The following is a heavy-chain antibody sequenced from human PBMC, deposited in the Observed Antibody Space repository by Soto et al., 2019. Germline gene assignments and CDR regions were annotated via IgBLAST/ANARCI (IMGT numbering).Heavy chain of an antibody. CDR3: AREGWPLLQTGMDV. CDR2: ISSSNRTI. V-gene: IGHV3-48*02. Sequence: GSLRLSCAASGFTFRRYSMNWVRQAPGKGLEWVSYISSSNRTINYADSVKGRFIISRDNAKNSLYLQMHSLRDEDTAAYYCAREGWPLLQTGMDVWGQGTTVTVSS. D-gene: IGHD2-15*01. J-gene: IGHJ6*02. CDR1: GFTFRRYS.